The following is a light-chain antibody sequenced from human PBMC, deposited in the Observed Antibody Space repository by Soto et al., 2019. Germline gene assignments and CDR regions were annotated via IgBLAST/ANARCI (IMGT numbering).Light chain of an antibody. CDR1: QTVRDN. CDR2: GAS. J-gene: IGKJ4*01. Sequence: EVVMTQSPATLSVSPGERATLSCRASQTVRDNLGWYQQKPGQAPRLLIYGASTRATGIPARFSGSGSGTEFTLTISSLQSEDFAVYYCQQCKDWPLTFGGGTKVDIK. V-gene: IGKV3-15*01. CDR3: QQCKDWPLT.